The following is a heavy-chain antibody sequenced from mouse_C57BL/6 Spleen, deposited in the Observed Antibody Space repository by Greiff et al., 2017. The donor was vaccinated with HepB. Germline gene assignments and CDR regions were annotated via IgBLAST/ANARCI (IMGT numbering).Heavy chain of an antibody. CDR2: FDPSDSYT. Sequence: QVQLQQPGAELVKPGASVKLSCKASGYTFTSYWMQWVKQRPGQGLEWIGEFDPSDSYTNYNQKFKGKATLTVDTSSSTAYMQLSSLTSEDSAVYYCARQPHLGYWGQGTTLTVSS. CDR3: ARQPHLGY. CDR1: GYTFTSYW. V-gene: IGHV1-50*01. D-gene: IGHD6-1*01. J-gene: IGHJ2*01.